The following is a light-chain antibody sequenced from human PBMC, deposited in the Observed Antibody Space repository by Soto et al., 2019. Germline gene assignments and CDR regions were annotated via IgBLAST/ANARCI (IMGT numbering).Light chain of an antibody. V-gene: IGKV2-28*01. CDR1: QSLLLSNGYNY. CDR2: LGS. CDR3: MQALQTPRT. Sequence: DIVMTQSPLSLPVTPGEPASISCRSSQSLLLSNGYNYLDWYLQKPGQSPQLLIYLGSNRASGVPERFSGSGSGTDFTLKISTVGAEDVGVYYCMQALQTPRTFGQGTKVEN. J-gene: IGKJ1*01.